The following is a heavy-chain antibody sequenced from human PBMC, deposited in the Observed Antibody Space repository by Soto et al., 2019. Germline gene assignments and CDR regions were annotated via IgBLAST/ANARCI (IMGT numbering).Heavy chain of an antibody. Sequence: SETLSLTCAVYGGSFSGYYWSWIRQPPGKGLEWIGEINHSGSTNYNPSLKSRVTISVDTSKNQFSLKLSSVTAADTAVYYCARGRLAAAGRFRYGMDVWGQGTTVTVSS. J-gene: IGHJ6*02. V-gene: IGHV4-34*01. D-gene: IGHD6-13*01. CDR1: GGSFSGYY. CDR3: ARGRLAAAGRFRYGMDV. CDR2: INHSGST.